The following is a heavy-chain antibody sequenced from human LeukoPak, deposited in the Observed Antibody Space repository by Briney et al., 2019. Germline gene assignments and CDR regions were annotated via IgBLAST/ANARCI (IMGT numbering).Heavy chain of an antibody. Sequence: GGSRLLSCAASGFTFSSAWMSWVRQSPGKGLEWLGHSKITAAGVSTDYAAPVKGRFIISRDNSQNMVYLLMNSLKTEDTAVYYCAADLPGYGSGELDYWGQGTLVTVSS. CDR1: GFTFSSAW. D-gene: IGHD3-10*01. V-gene: IGHV3-15*01. CDR2: SKITAAGVST. J-gene: IGHJ4*02. CDR3: AADLPGYGSGELDY.